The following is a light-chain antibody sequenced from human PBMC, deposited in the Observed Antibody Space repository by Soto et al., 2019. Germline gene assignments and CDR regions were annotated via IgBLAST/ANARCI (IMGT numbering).Light chain of an antibody. CDR3: QQSNNWPPLP. V-gene: IGKV3-15*01. Sequence: IVMTQSTATLHASPGETATLCCRASQSVDGNVALYQHKPSQPPRLLIYRVSTRVTRAPARFSGSGSETDFRLTISSLQIEDFALYYCQQSNNWPPLPFSGGTKLYIK. CDR1: QSVDGN. J-gene: IGKJ4*01. CDR2: RVS.